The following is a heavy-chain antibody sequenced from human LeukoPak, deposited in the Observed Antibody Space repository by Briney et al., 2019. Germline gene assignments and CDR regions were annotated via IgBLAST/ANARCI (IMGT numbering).Heavy chain of an antibody. CDR1: GGSINSGY. J-gene: IGHJ4*02. CDR3: ASGHYPFEY. CDR2: LYPSGST. D-gene: IGHD1-26*01. V-gene: IGHV4-59*01. Sequence: KSSETLSLTCSVSGGSINSGYWSWIRQPPGKGLEWIGLLYPSGSTNYNPSLKSRVTISVDTSRTQISLKLSSVTAADTAVYYCASGHYPFEYWGQGTLVTVSS.